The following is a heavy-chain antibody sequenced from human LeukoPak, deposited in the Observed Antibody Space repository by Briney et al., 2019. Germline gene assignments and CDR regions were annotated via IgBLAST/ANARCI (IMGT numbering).Heavy chain of an antibody. D-gene: IGHD3-16*01. CDR1: GFTFSNAW. V-gene: IGHV3-15*01. Sequence: GGSLRLSCAASGFTFSNAWMSWVRQAPGKGLEWVGRIKSKTDGGTTDYAAPVKGRFTISRDDSKNTLYLQMNSLKTEDTAVYYCTTARRWGEIVMDYWGQGTLVTVSS. CDR2: IKSKTDGGTT. CDR3: TTARRWGEIVMDY. J-gene: IGHJ4*02.